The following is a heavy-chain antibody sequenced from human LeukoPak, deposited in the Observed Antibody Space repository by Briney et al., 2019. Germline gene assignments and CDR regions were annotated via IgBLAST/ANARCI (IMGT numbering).Heavy chain of an antibody. V-gene: IGHV3-21*01. CDR1: GFTFSSYS. CDR2: ISSSSYI. J-gene: IGHJ6*03. Sequence: GGSLRLSCAASGFTFSSYSMNWVRQAPGKGLEWVSPISSSSYIFYADSVKGRFTISRDNAKNSLYLQMNSLGPEDTAVYYCARDPYSGNYGNYYYYYMDVWGKGTTVTISS. D-gene: IGHD1-26*01. CDR3: ARDPYSGNYGNYYYYYMDV.